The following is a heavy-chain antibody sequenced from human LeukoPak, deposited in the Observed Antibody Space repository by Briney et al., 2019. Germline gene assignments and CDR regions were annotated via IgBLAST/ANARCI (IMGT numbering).Heavy chain of an antibody. CDR3: ASPPGRPNGG. Sequence: GGSLRLSCVASGFTFSNYAMNWVRQAPGKGREWVSGVSGSGGSTYYADSVKGRFTISRENSKNTRYLQLNNLIAEYTAMYYCASPPGRPNGGWGQGALVTVSS. CDR1: GFTFSNYA. CDR2: VSGSGGST. J-gene: IGHJ4*02. V-gene: IGHV3-23*01. D-gene: IGHD7-27*01.